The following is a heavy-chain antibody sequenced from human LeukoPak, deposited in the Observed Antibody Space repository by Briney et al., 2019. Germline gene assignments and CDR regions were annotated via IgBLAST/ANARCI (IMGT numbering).Heavy chain of an antibody. J-gene: IGHJ3*02. CDR3: ARDPNGDYIGAFDM. V-gene: IGHV3-23*01. D-gene: IGHD4-17*01. CDR1: GFTFSAYA. CDR2: IRGGGGSA. Sequence: GGSLRLSCTASGFTFSAYAMMWVRQAPGKGPEWVSAIRGGGGSAFYADSVKGRFTISRDNSKYTLFLQMNSLRAEDTAVYHCARDPNGDYIGAFDMWGPGTMVTVSS.